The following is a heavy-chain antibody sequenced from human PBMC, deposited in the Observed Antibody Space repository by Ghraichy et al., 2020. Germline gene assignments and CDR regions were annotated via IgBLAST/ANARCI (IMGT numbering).Heavy chain of an antibody. Sequence: GGSLRLSCAASGFTFKSSGMHWVRQAPGKGLEWVAVIWSDGSNQYYADSVTGRFTFSRDTSKNMLYLQMNSLRGEDTAVYYCARGRAYRDFDLWGRGTRVTVSS. CDR1: GFTFKSSG. V-gene: IGHV3-33*01. J-gene: IGHJ2*01. D-gene: IGHD3-10*01. CDR2: IWSDGSNQ. CDR3: ARGRAYRDFDL.